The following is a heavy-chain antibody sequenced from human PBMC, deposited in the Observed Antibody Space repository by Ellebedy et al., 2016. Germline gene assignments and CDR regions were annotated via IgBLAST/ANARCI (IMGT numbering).Heavy chain of an antibody. CDR3: AKDPSFGSSSSWFDS. D-gene: IGHD6-13*01. V-gene: IGHV3-23*01. CDR2: VSASGSTT. J-gene: IGHJ5*01. Sequence: GESLKISCAASGFTFTTFAMSWVRQAPGKGLEWVSYVSASGSTTYYADSVKGRFTVSRDNSKNTLYLQMNSLRADDTATYYCAKDPSFGSSSSWFDSWGQGTLVTVSS. CDR1: GFTFTTFA.